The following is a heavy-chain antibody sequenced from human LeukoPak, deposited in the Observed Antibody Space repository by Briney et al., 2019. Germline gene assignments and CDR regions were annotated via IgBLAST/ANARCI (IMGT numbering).Heavy chain of an antibody. CDR2: IYSGGST. Sequence: PGGSLRLSCAASGFTVSTNYMSWVRQARGKGLEWVSLIYSGGSTYYADSVKGTFTISRDNSKNTLYLQMNSLRAEDTALYYCARGGIGYYDSSGYDEYFQHWGQGTLVTVSS. CDR3: ARGGIGYYDSSGYDEYFQH. CDR1: GFTVSTNY. V-gene: IGHV3-66*01. J-gene: IGHJ1*01. D-gene: IGHD3-22*01.